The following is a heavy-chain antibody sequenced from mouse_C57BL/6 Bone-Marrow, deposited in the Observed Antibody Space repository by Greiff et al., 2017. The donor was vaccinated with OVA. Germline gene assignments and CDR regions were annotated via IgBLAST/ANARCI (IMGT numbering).Heavy chain of an antibody. J-gene: IGHJ4*01. Sequence: EVQLVESGPGLVKPSQSLSLTCSVTGYSITSGYYWNWIRQFPGNKLEWMGYISYDGSNNYNPSLKNRISITRDTSKNQFFLKLNSVTTEDTATYYCAMITLYYYAMDYWGQGTSVTVSS. D-gene: IGHD2-4*01. CDR3: AMITLYYYAMDY. CDR2: ISYDGSN. CDR1: GYSITSGYY. V-gene: IGHV3-6*01.